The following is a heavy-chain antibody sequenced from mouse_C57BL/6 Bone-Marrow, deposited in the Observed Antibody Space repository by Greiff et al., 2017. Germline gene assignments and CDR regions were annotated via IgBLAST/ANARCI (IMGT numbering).Heavy chain of an antibody. CDR3: ARSYYY. CDR1: GYTFTGYW. V-gene: IGHV1-81*01. Sequence: VQLQQSGAELMKPGASVKLSCKATGYTFTGYWIEWVKQRTGQGLEWIGEIYPRSGNTYYNEKFKGKATLTADKSSSTAYMELRSLTSEDSAVYFCARSYYYWGQGTTLTVSS. D-gene: IGHD1-1*01. CDR2: IYPRSGNT. J-gene: IGHJ2*01.